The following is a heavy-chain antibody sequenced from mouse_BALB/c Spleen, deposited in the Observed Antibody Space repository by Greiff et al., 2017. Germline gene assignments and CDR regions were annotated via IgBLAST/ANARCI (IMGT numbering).Heavy chain of an antibody. Sequence: EVKLVESGGGLVKPGGSLKLSCAASGFTFSSYAMSWVRQTPEKRLEWVASISSGGSTYYPDSVKGRFTISRDNARNILYLQMSSLRSEDTAMYYCAGGGIYRYDALYYALDYWGQGTTVTVSS. V-gene: IGHV5-6-5*01. J-gene: IGHJ4*01. CDR3: AGGGIYRYDALYYALDY. D-gene: IGHD2-14*01. CDR1: GFTFSSYA. CDR2: ISSGGST.